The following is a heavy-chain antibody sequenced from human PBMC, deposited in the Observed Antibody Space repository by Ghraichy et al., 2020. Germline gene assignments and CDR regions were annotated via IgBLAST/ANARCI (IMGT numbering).Heavy chain of an antibody. J-gene: IGHJ3*02. Sequence: SQTLSLTCTVSGGSISSSSYYWGWIRQPPGKGLEWIESIYYSGSTYYNPSLKSRVTISVDTSKNQFSLNLSSVTAADTAVYYCARRGITAITGAFDIWGQGTMVTVSS. V-gene: IGHV4-39*01. CDR1: GGSISSSSYY. CDR3: ARRGITAITGAFDI. D-gene: IGHD3-3*01. CDR2: IYYSGST.